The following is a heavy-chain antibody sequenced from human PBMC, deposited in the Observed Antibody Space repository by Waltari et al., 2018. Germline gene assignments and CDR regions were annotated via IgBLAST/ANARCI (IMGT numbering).Heavy chain of an antibody. CDR1: GGSISSHY. V-gene: IGHV4-59*11. Sequence: QVQLQESGPGLVKPSETLSLTCTVSGGSISSHYWSWIRQPPGKGLEWIGYIYYSGSTNYNPSRKRRVTISVDTSKNQFSLKLSSVTAADTAVYYCARVVITPDWYFQHWGQGTLVTVSS. J-gene: IGHJ1*01. CDR2: IYYSGST. D-gene: IGHD3-3*01. CDR3: ARVVITPDWYFQH.